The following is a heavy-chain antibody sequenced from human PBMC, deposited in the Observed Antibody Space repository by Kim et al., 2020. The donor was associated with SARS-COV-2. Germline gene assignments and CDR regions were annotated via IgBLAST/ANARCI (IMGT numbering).Heavy chain of an antibody. V-gene: IGHV1-18*01. Sequence: QTYYAQKLQGRVTVTTDTSTNTAYMELRSLRPDDTAVYYCAKDYGYNIDYWGQGTLVTVSS. D-gene: IGHD5-12*01. CDR3: AKDYGYNIDY. J-gene: IGHJ4*02. CDR2: QT.